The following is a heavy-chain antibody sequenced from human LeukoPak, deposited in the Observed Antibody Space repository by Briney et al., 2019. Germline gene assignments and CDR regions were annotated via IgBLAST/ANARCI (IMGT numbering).Heavy chain of an antibody. CDR3: AKDFSSLVLLTFDY. V-gene: IGHV3-23*01. D-gene: IGHD2-21*02. Sequence: GGSLRLSCAASGFTFSSYAMSWVRQAPGKGLEWVSAISGSGGSTYYADSVKGRFTISRDNSKNALYLQMNSLRAEDTAVYYCAKDFSSLVLLTFDYWGQGTLVTVSS. CDR2: ISGSGGST. CDR1: GFTFSSYA. J-gene: IGHJ4*02.